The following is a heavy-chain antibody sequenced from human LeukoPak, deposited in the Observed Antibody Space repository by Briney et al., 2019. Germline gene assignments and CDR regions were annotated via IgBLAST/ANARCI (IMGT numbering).Heavy chain of an antibody. CDR3: ARDYYDSSGYYDDAFDI. CDR1: GYTFTSYG. CDR2: ISAYNGNT. J-gene: IGHJ3*02. D-gene: IGHD3-22*01. Sequence: ASVKLSCKASGYTFTSYGISWVRQAPGQGLEWMGWISAYNGNTNYAQKLQGRVTMTTDTSTSTAYMELRSLRSDDTAVYYCARDYYDSSGYYDDAFDIWGQGTMVTVSS. V-gene: IGHV1-18*01.